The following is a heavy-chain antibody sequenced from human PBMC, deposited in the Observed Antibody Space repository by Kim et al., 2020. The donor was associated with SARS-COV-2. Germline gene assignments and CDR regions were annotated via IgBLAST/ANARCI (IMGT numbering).Heavy chain of an antibody. CDR1: GFTFSSYG. CDR2: ISYDGSNK. Sequence: GGSLRLSCAASGFTFSSYGMHWVRQAPGKGLEWVAAISYDGSNKYYADSVKGRFTISRDNSRKTLYLQMNSLRAEDTAVYYCAKKSGSGSYYACTYYYYGMAVGGQGTSVTTSS. V-gene: IGHV3-30*18. CDR3: AKKSGSGSYYACTYYYYGMAV. D-gene: IGHD3-10*01. J-gene: IGHJ6*01.